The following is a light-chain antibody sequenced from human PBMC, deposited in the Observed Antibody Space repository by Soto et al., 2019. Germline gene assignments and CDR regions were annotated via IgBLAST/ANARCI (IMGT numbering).Light chain of an antibody. CDR1: SDDVGGYNY. Sequence: QSALTQPPSASGSPGQSVTISCTGTSDDVGGYNYVSWYQQHPGKAPKLIIYDVSERPSGVPDRFSGSKSGNTASLTVSGLQAEDEAYYYCTSYAGMSNFCVFGTGTKLTVL. V-gene: IGLV2-8*01. CDR2: DVS. J-gene: IGLJ1*01. CDR3: TSYAGMSNFCV.